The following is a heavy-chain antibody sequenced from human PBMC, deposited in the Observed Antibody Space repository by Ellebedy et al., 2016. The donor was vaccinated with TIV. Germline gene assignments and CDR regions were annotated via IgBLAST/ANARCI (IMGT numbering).Heavy chain of an antibody. D-gene: IGHD3-16*01. CDR2: ITPYNGDT. J-gene: IGHJ3*02. V-gene: IGHV1-18*01. Sequence: ASVKVSXKASGYIFRDSGISWVRQAPGQGLEWVGWITPYNGDTQIAQKFQGRVTMTIDTSTSTTYMELRSLRSDDTAVYYCARDYDYIWGIWGQGTLVTVSS. CDR3: ARDYDYIWGI. CDR1: GYIFRDSG.